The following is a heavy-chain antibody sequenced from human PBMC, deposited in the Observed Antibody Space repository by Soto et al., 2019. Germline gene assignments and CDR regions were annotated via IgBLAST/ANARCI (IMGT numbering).Heavy chain of an antibody. V-gene: IGHV1-46*01. Sequence: GASVKVSCKASGCTFTSYYMHWVRQAPGQGLEWMGIINPSGGSTSYAQKFQGRVTMTRDTSTSTVYMELSSLRSEDTAVYYCARGARGAEAGTHGDSYYYGMDVWGQGTTVTVSS. J-gene: IGHJ6*02. CDR3: ARGARGAEAGTHGDSYYYGMDV. CDR1: GCTFTSYY. D-gene: IGHD6-13*01. CDR2: INPSGGST.